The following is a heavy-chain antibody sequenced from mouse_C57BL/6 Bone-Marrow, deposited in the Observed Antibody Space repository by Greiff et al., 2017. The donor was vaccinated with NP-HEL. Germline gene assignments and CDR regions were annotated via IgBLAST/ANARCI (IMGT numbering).Heavy chain of an antibody. CDR1: GFSLTSYG. V-gene: IGHV2-2*01. CDR3: AKGGLRLRDYYAMDY. Sequence: VKVVESGPGLVQPSQSLSITCTVSGFSLTSYGVHWVRQSPGKGLEWLGVIWSGGSTDYNAAFISRLSISKDNSKSQVFFKMNSLQADDTAIYYCAKGGLRLRDYYAMDYWGQGTSVTVSS. CDR2: IWSGGST. J-gene: IGHJ4*01. D-gene: IGHD3-2*02.